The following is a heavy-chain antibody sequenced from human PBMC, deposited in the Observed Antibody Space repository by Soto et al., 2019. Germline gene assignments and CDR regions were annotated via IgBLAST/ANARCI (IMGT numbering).Heavy chain of an antibody. CDR3: AREPPAAAGYGAIDY. Sequence: EVQLVESGGGLVQPGGSLRLSCAASGFTFSSYSMNWVRQAPGKGLEWVSYIISSSSTIYYADSVKGRFTISRDNAKNSLDLQRNSLRAEDTAVYYCAREPPAAAGYGAIDYWGQGTLVTVSS. CDR1: GFTFSSYS. D-gene: IGHD6-13*01. CDR2: IISSSSTI. V-gene: IGHV3-48*01. J-gene: IGHJ4*02.